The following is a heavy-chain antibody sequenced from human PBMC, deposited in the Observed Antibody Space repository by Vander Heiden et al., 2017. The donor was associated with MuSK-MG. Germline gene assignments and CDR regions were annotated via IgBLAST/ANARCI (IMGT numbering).Heavy chain of an antibody. Sequence: EVQLLESGGGSVKPGGSLRLSCAASGSTFSNAWMGWVRQAPGKGLEWVGRIKSKTDGGTTDYAAPVKGRFTITRDDSKNTLYLQMNSLKTEDTAVYYCTTDKGHYYDSSRHWGQGTLVTVSS. V-gene: IGHV3-15*01. CDR2: IKSKTDGGTT. CDR3: TTDKGHYYDSSRH. J-gene: IGHJ4*02. CDR1: GSTFSNAW. D-gene: IGHD3-22*01.